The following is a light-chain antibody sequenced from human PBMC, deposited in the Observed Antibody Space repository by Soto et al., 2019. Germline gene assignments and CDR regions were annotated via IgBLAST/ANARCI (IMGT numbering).Light chain of an antibody. CDR3: QQRSNWPPT. Sequence: EIVLTQSPGTLSLSPGERGTLSCRASQSVSSSYLAWYQQKPGQAPRLLLYDASNRATGIPARFSGSGSGTDFTLTISSLEPEDFAVYYCQQRSNWPPTFGQGTRLEIK. V-gene: IGKV3D-20*02. CDR2: DAS. J-gene: IGKJ5*01. CDR1: QSVSSSY.